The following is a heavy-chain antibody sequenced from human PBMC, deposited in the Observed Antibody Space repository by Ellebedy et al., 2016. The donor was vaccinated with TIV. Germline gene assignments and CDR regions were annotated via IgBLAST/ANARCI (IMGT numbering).Heavy chain of an antibody. V-gene: IGHV4-39*07. CDR2: IYYSGSA. CDR1: GGSISNSDYY. CDR3: ATDPALPRGRFDT. J-gene: IGHJ5*02. Sequence: MPSETLSLTCTVSGGSISNSDYYWNWIRQPPGKGLEWIGSIYYSGSAYYNPSLKSRVTVSVDTSQNQFSLNLSSVTAADTALYYCATDPALPRGRFDTWGQGTLVTVSS.